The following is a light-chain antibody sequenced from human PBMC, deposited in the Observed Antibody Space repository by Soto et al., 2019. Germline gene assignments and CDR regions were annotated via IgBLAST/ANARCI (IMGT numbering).Light chain of an antibody. Sequence: DIQMTQSPSTLSASIGDRVTITCRASQRISIWLAWYQQKPGEAPKLLVFKASSLESGVPLRFSGSGSGTEFTLTISSLQPDDFATYYCQQYNSYPHTFGQGTKLEIK. V-gene: IGKV1-5*03. CDR2: KAS. CDR1: QRISIW. CDR3: QQYNSYPHT. J-gene: IGKJ2*01.